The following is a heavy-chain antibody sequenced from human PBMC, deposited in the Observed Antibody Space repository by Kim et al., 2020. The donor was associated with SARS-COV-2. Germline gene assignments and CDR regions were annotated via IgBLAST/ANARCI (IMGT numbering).Heavy chain of an antibody. CDR3: AKGRYYYDSSGYAFDI. V-gene: IGHV3-33*06. J-gene: IGHJ3*02. Sequence: GGSLRLSCAASGFTFSSYGMHWVRQAPGKGLEWVAVIWYDGSNKYYADSVKGRFTISRDNSKNTLYLQMNSLRAEDTAVYYCAKGRYYYDSSGYAFDIWGQGTMVTVSS. D-gene: IGHD3-22*01. CDR1: GFTFSSYG. CDR2: IWYDGSNK.